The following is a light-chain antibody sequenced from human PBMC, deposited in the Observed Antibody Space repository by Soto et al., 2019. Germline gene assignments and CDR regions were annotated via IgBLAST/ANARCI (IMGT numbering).Light chain of an antibody. V-gene: IGKV4-1*01. CDR3: QQYYDTPLT. J-gene: IGKJ1*01. CDR2: WAS. Sequence: DIVMAQSPDSLALSLGERATIHCRSSQSLLYSSNNLNYLAWFQQKPGQPPKLLLYWASTRESGVPDRFSGSGSGTDFTLTISSLQAEDVAVYFCQQYYDTPLTFGQGTKVDIK. CDR1: QSLLYSSNNLNY.